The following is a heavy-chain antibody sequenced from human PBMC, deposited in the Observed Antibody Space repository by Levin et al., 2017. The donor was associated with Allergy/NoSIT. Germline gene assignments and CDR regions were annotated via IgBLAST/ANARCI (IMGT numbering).Heavy chain of an antibody. D-gene: IGHD3-3*01. CDR1: GFSFSSYA. CDR3: AKAGDSDFWSGYEDY. Sequence: GESLKISCAASGFSFSSYAMNWVRQAPGKGLEWVSAIGGSGDSTYYADSVKGRFTISRDNSKNTLYLQMNSLRAEDTAVYYCAKAGDSDFWSGYEDYWGQGTLVTVSS. J-gene: IGHJ4*02. CDR2: IGGSGDST. V-gene: IGHV3-23*01.